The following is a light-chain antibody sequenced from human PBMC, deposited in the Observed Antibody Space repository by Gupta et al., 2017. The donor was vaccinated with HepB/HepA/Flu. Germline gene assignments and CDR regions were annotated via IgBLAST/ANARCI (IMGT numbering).Light chain of an antibody. CDR3: SSSTSSSTAPYV. CDR2: DVS. J-gene: IGLJ1*01. CDR1: SSDIGGYNY. V-gene: IGLV2-14*01. Sequence: QSALTQPASVSGSPGQSIAISCTGTSSDIGGYNYVSWYQQYPGKAPKLMIYDVSNRPSGVSNRFSGSKSGNTASLTISGLQAEDEADYYCSSSTSSSTAPYVFGTGTKVTVL.